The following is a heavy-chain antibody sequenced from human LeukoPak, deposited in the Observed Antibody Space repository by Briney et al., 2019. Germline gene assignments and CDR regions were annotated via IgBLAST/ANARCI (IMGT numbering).Heavy chain of an antibody. V-gene: IGHV4-4*02. Sequence: PSETLSLTCAVSGGSISSPNWWTWVRQPPGKGLEWIGEIYHSGRTNSNPSLESRVIMSVDKSKNQFSLKLTSVTAEDTAVYYCARVGHNWFDPWGQGTLVTVSS. J-gene: IGHJ5*02. CDR1: GGSISSPNW. CDR2: IYHSGRT. D-gene: IGHD1-26*01. CDR3: ARVGHNWFDP.